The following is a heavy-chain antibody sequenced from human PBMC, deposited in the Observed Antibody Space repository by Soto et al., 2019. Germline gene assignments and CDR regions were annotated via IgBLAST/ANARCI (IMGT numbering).Heavy chain of an antibody. CDR1: GFTFSNYA. V-gene: IGHV3-23*01. CDR3: ATGTLVKPPGTRAFDV. J-gene: IGHJ3*01. CDR2: LGVRST. D-gene: IGHD6-13*01. Sequence: EVQLLESGGGLVQPGGSLRLSCAASGFTFSNYAMSWVRQAPGMGLEWVSTLGVRSTYYADSVKGRFTISRDNSNNARYLQKNRLSVGDTADYYCATGTLVKPPGTRAFDVWGQGTMVIVSS.